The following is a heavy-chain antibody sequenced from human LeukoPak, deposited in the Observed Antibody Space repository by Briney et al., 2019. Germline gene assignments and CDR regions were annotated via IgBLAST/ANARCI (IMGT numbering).Heavy chain of an antibody. CDR1: GFTFSSYS. CDR3: ARDRVTKQAPPGY. D-gene: IGHD2-8*01. Sequence: DPGGSLRLSCAASGFTFSSYSMNWVRQAPGKGLEWVSYISSSSSTIYYADSVKGRFTISRDNAKNSLYLQMNSLRAEDTAVYYCARDRVTKQAPPGYWGQGTLVTVSS. V-gene: IGHV3-48*04. J-gene: IGHJ4*02. CDR2: ISSSSSTI.